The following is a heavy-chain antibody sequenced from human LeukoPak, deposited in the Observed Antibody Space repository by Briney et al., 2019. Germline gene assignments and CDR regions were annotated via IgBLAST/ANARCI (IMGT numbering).Heavy chain of an antibody. Sequence: GGSLRLSCAASGFTVSSNYMSWVRQAPGKGLEWVSIIYSGGNTYYADSVKGRFTISRDNSKNTLSLQMNSLRAEDTAVYYCARGQGQLVYYYYYYMDVWGKGTTVTVSS. CDR1: GFTVSSNY. CDR2: IYSGGNT. V-gene: IGHV3-66*01. CDR3: ARGQGQLVYYYYYYMDV. D-gene: IGHD6-6*01. J-gene: IGHJ6*03.